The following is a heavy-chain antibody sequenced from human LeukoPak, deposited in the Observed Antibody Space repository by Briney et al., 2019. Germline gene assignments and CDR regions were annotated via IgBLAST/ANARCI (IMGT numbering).Heavy chain of an antibody. CDR1: GFTFSSYS. D-gene: IGHD2-8*01. CDR3: ASLIRQDV. V-gene: IGHV3-72*01. Sequence: PGGSLRLSCAASGFTFSSYSMNWVRQAPGKGLEWVGRTRDKANSYTTQYAASVKGRFTISRDDSKNSLYLQMNSLKTEDTAVYYCASLIRQDVWGKGTTVTVSS. CDR2: TRDKANSYTT. J-gene: IGHJ6*04.